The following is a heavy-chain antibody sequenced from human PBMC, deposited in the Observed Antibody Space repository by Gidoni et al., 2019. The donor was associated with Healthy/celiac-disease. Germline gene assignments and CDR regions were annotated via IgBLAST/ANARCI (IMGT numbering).Heavy chain of an antibody. D-gene: IGHD3-22*01. J-gene: IGHJ3*02. CDR2: IKSKTDGGTT. CDR3: TTDTYYYDSSGYYFAFDI. Sequence: EVQLVESGVGLVKPGGSLRLSCAASGFTCRNAWMSWVRQAPGKGLEWVGRIKSKTDGGTTDYAAPVKGRFTISRDDSKNTLYLQMNSLKTEDTAVYYCTTDTYYYDSSGYYFAFDIWGQGTMVTVSS. V-gene: IGHV3-15*01. CDR1: GFTCRNAW.